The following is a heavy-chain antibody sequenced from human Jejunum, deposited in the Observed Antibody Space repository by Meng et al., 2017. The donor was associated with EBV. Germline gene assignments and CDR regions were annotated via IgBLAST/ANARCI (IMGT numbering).Heavy chain of an antibody. J-gene: IGHJ4*02. D-gene: IGHD5-12*01. CDR3: VGEIVAPYSFDQ. V-gene: IGHV1-46*01. Sequence: QVQLVQAGAGVKKPGASVKLSCKTSGYTFIDYHVHWVRQAPGQGLEWMGILNPNNGATSYAQRIQGRVTMTRDTSTSTVYMELSSLRSEDTALYYCVGEIVAPYSFDQWGQGTLVTVSS. CDR2: LNPNNGAT. CDR1: GYTFIDYH.